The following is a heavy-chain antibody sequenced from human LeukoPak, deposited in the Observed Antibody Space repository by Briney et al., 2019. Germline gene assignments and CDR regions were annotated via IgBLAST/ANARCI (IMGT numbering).Heavy chain of an antibody. Sequence: ASVKVSCKASGYTFTSYYMHWVRQAPGQGLEWMGIINPSGGSTIYAQKFQGRVTMTRDTSTSTVYMELSSLRSEDTAVYHCARDSPVVPAAIFYYYYGMDVWGQGTTVTVSS. J-gene: IGHJ6*02. D-gene: IGHD2-2*01. CDR2: INPSGGST. CDR1: GYTFTSYY. V-gene: IGHV1-46*01. CDR3: ARDSPVVPAAIFYYYYGMDV.